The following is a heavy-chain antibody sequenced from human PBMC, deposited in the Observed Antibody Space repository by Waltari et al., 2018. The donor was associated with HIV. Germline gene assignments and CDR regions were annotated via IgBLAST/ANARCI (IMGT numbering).Heavy chain of an antibody. J-gene: IGHJ4*02. CDR1: EFTFNTYW. CDR2: IKQDESEK. Sequence: EVQLVESGGGLVQPGGSLRLSCAASEFTFNTYWMTLVRQAPGKGLEWVANIKQDESEKYYVDSVKGRFTISRDNAKNSLFLQMNSLRAEDTAVYYCAREALYDSSGYYFDYWGQGTLVTVSS. V-gene: IGHV3-7*01. CDR3: AREALYDSSGYYFDY. D-gene: IGHD3-22*01.